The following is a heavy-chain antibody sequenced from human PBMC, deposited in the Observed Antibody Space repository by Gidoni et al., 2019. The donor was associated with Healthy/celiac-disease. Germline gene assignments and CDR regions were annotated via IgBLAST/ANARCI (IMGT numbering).Heavy chain of an antibody. J-gene: IGHJ6*03. V-gene: IGHV3-21*01. CDR2: ISSSSSYI. Sequence: EVQLVESGGGLVKPGGSLRLSCAASGFPFSSYSMNWVRQAPGKGLEWVSSISSSSSYIYYADSVKGRFTISRDNAKNSLYLQMNSLRAEDTAVYYCARGGGDGYNLNYYMDVWGKGTTVTVSS. CDR1: GFPFSSYS. D-gene: IGHD2-21*01. CDR3: ARGGGDGYNLNYYMDV.